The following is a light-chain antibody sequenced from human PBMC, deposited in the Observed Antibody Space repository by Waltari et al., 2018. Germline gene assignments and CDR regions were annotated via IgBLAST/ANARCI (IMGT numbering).Light chain of an antibody. CDR1: RRVLYSSNNKNY. CDR3: QQYYSTPQT. Sequence: DIVMTQSPDSLAVSLRDRDTINCKSRRRVLYSSNNKNYLAWYQQKPGQPPKLLIYWASTRESGVPDRFSGSGSGTDFTLTISSLQAEDVAVYYCQQYYSTPQTFGQGTKVEIK. V-gene: IGKV4-1*01. J-gene: IGKJ1*01. CDR2: WAS.